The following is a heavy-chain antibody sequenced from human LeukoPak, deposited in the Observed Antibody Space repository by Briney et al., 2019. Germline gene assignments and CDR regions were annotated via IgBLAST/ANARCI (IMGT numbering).Heavy chain of an antibody. D-gene: IGHD6-6*01. CDR2: ISAYNGNT. J-gene: IGHJ4*02. CDR1: GYTFTSYG. CDR3: ARERRYSSSLYYFDY. Sequence: ASVKVSCKASGYTFTSYGISWVRQAPGQGLEWMGWISAYNGNTNYAQKLQGRVTMTTDTSTSTAYMELRSLRSDNTAVYYCARERRYSSSLYYFDYWGQGTLVTVYS. V-gene: IGHV1-18*01.